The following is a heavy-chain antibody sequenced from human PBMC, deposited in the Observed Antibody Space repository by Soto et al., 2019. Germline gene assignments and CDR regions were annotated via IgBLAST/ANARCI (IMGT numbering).Heavy chain of an antibody. CDR1: GGSISSGDYY. CDR2: IYYSGST. CDR3: ARAIVGATTDDY. J-gene: IGHJ4*02. Sequence: PSETLSLTCTVSGGSISSGDYYWSWIRQPPGKGLEWIGYIYYSGSTYYNPSLKSRVTISVDTSKNQFSLKLRSVTAADTAVYYCARAIVGATTDDYWGQETLVTVSS. V-gene: IGHV4-30-4*01. D-gene: IGHD1-26*01.